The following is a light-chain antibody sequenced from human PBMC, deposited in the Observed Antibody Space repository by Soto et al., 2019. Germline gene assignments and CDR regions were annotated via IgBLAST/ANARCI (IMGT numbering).Light chain of an antibody. CDR2: EVT. CDR1: SSDVGFYNY. Sequence: QSALTQPASVSGSPGQSITISCTGTSSDVGFYNYVSWYQQHPGKGPKLLIYEVTYRPSGVSDRFSGSKSGNTASLTISGLQAEDDADYYCTSYTTDSTYVFGTGTKVTVL. CDR3: TSYTTDSTYV. J-gene: IGLJ1*01. V-gene: IGLV2-14*01.